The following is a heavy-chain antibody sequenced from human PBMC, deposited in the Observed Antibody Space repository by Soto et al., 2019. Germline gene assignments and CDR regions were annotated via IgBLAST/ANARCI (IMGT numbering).Heavy chain of an antibody. D-gene: IGHD5-18*01. Sequence: QVQLVQSGAEVKKPGSSVKVSCKASGGTFSSYAISWVRQAPGQGLEWMGGIIPIFGTANYAQKFQGRVTIPADKTTSTAYMELSSLRSEDTAVYYCARHKQGWLQRNFDYWGQGTLVTVSS. J-gene: IGHJ4*02. V-gene: IGHV1-69*06. CDR1: GGTFSSYA. CDR2: IIPIFGTA. CDR3: ARHKQGWLQRNFDY.